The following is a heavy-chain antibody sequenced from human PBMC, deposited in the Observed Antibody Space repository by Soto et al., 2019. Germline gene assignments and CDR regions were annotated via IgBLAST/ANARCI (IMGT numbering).Heavy chain of an antibody. Sequence: EVHLVESGGGVAQPGGSLRLSCATSGFTFDDYAMHWVRQAPGKGLEWVSGISWNRDNTGYADSVKGRFTISRDNAKRSLFLQMNSLRSEDTAFYFCARTTWGYGEPLDSWGQGTLVTVSS. V-gene: IGHV3-9*01. CDR3: ARTTWGYGEPLDS. CDR2: ISWNRDNT. J-gene: IGHJ4*02. CDR1: GFTFDDYA. D-gene: IGHD4-17*01.